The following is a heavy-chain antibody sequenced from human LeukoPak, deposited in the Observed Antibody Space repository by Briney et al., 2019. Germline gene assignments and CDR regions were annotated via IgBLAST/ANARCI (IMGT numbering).Heavy chain of an antibody. CDR3: AITSMSVTGTLDH. CDR1: GFTFSSYA. V-gene: IGHV3-23*01. D-gene: IGHD1-1*01. Sequence: PGGSLRLSCAASGFTFSSYAMSWVRQAPGKGLEWVSAISGSGGSTYYADSVKGRFTISRDNSKNTLYLQMNGLRAEDTAVYYCAITSMSVTGTLDHWGQGALVTVSS. J-gene: IGHJ4*02. CDR2: ISGSGGST.